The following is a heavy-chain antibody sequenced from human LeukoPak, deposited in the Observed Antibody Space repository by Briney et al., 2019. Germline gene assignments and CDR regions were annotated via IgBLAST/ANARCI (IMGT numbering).Heavy chain of an antibody. V-gene: IGHV3-23*01. CDR2: ITGSGDRT. CDR1: GVTFSSHG. J-gene: IGHJ4*02. CDR3: AKRGEDPVDLDY. Sequence: PGGSLRLSCGVSGVTFSSHGMNWVRQAPGKGLEWVSAITGSGDRTYYTDSVRGRFTVSRDNSKNTLYLQMNGLRAEDTAVYYCAKRGEDPVDLDYWGQGTLVTASS. D-gene: IGHD3-16*01.